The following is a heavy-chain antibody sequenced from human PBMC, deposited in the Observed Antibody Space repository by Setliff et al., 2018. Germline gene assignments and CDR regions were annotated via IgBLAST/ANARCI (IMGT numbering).Heavy chain of an antibody. D-gene: IGHD2-2*01. J-gene: IGHJ3*02. CDR1: GYTFTSYD. CDR3: ARGAVPGGVSAFDI. CDR2: VNPNSGNT. Sequence: ASVKVSCKASGYTFTSYDINWVRQATGQGLEWMGWVNPNSGNTGYAQKFQGRVTMTRNTSLSTAYMELSSLRSEDTAVYYCARGAVPGGVSAFDIWGQGTMVTVSS. V-gene: IGHV1-8*02.